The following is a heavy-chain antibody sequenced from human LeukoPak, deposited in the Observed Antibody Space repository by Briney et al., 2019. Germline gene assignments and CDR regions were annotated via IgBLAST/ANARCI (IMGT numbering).Heavy chain of an antibody. CDR3: ARGIDFWSGYPSDFDY. Sequence: GGSLRLSCAASGFTFSSYAMHWVRQAPGKGLEWVAVISYDGSNKYYADSVKGRFTIPRDNSKNTLYLQMNSLRAEDTAVYYCARGIDFWSGYPSDFDYWGQGTLVTVSS. J-gene: IGHJ4*02. V-gene: IGHV3-30*04. CDR2: ISYDGSNK. CDR1: GFTFSSYA. D-gene: IGHD3-3*01.